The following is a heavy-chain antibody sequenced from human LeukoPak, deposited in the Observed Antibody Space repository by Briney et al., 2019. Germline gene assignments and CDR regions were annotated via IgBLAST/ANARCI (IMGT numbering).Heavy chain of an antibody. CDR2: IKEDGSEK. D-gene: IGHD6-6*01. J-gene: IGHJ4*02. CDR1: GFTFSSYW. Sequence: GGSLRLSCAASGFTFSSYWMSWVRQAPGKGLEWVANIKEDGSEKSYVDSVKGRFTISRDNAENSLYLQMNSLRAEDTAVYYCARDRRYSSSSWGYWGQGTLVTVSS. CDR3: ARDRRYSSSSWGY. V-gene: IGHV3-7*05.